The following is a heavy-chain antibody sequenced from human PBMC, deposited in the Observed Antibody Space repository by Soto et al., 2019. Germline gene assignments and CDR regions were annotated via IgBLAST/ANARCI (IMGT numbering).Heavy chain of an antibody. CDR1: GFTFSSYW. Sequence: GGSLRLSCAASGFTFSSYWMSWVRQAPGKGLEWVANIKQDGSEKYYVDSVKGRFTISRDNAKNSLYLQMNSLRAEDTAVYYCARGSVEILGDYEFVNDYWGQGTLVTVSS. D-gene: IGHD4-17*01. CDR2: IKQDGSEK. CDR3: ARGSVEILGDYEFVNDY. J-gene: IGHJ4*02. V-gene: IGHV3-7*01.